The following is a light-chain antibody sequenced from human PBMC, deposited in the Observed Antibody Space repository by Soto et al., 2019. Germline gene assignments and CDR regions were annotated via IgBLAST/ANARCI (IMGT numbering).Light chain of an antibody. CDR1: QSVGSSY. CDR3: HQSGGSPRT. Sequence: EIVLTQSPGTLSLSPGERATLSCRASQSVGSSYLAWYQQKPGQAPRLLIYGTSTRATGIPDRFSGSGSGTEFTLTISRLEPEDFAVYCCHQSGGSPRTFGQGTKVEIK. J-gene: IGKJ1*01. V-gene: IGKV3-20*01. CDR2: GTS.